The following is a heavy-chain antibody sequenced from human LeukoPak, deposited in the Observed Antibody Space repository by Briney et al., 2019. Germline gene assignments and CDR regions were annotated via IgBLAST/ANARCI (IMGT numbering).Heavy chain of an antibody. V-gene: IGHV3-7*04. CDR1: GFPFSSYW. J-gene: IGHJ4*02. CDR3: TRVGYIDEGIDY. D-gene: IGHD5-24*01. CDR2: IKQDGSKK. Sequence: GGSWRFSGVASGFPFSSYWMTWFRQAPGKGLEWVANIKQDGSKKSYVDSVKGRFTISRDNAKNSLYLQMNSLRAEDTAIYYCTRVGYIDEGIDYWGQGTLVTVSS.